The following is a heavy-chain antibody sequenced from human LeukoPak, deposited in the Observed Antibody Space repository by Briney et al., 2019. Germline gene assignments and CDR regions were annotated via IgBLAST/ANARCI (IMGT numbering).Heavy chain of an antibody. CDR3: ARGFDSKSTYFDY. V-gene: IGHV4-39*07. CDR2: LYYSGSA. D-gene: IGHD5-12*01. CDR1: GGSITNNNYY. Sequence: PSETLSLTCTVSGGSITNNNYYWDWIRQPPGKGLEWIGNLYYSGSAHYNPSLKSRVTMSLDTSKNQFSLRLTSVTAADTAVYYCARGFDSKSTYFDYWGQGTLVTVSS. J-gene: IGHJ4*02.